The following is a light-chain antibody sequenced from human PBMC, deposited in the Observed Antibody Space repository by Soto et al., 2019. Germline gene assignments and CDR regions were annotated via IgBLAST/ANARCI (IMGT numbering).Light chain of an antibody. CDR2: DAS. Sequence: EIVLTQSQATLSLSPGERATLSCRASQSVSSYLAWYQQKPGQAPRLLIYDASNRATGIPTRFSGSGSGTDFALTISSLEPEDSAVYYCQQRTNWPWTFGQGTKVDIK. CDR3: QQRTNWPWT. CDR1: QSVSSY. V-gene: IGKV3-11*01. J-gene: IGKJ1*01.